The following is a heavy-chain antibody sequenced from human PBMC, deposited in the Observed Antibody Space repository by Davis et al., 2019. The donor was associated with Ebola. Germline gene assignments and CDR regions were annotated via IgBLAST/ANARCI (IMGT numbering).Heavy chain of an antibody. CDR1: GGSIDSGRYF. V-gene: IGHV4-39*07. J-gene: IGHJ4*02. Sequence: SETLSLTCTVSGGSIDSGRYFWGWIRQAPGKGLEWLGEINEGGYTNYNPSLKSRVTISIDTSKNQFSLKLTSVTAADTAVYYCAREGPGYWGQGTLVTVSS. D-gene: IGHD3-10*01. CDR3: AREGPGY. CDR2: INEGGYT.